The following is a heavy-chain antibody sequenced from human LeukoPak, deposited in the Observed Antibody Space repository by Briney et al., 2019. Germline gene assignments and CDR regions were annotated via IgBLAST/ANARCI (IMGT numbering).Heavy chain of an antibody. D-gene: IGHD6-19*01. CDR2: IYYSGST. Sequence: SETLSLTCTISGGSISSSSYYWGWIRQPPGKGLEWIGSIYYSGSTYYNPSLKSRVTISVDTSKNQFSLKLSSVTAADTAVYYCARRRYSSGWYIDYWGQGTLVTVSS. V-gene: IGHV4-39*07. CDR3: ARRRYSSGWYIDY. CDR1: GGSISSSSYY. J-gene: IGHJ4*02.